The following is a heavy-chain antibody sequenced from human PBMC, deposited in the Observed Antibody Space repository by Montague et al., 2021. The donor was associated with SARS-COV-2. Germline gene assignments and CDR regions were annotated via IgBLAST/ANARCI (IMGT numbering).Heavy chain of an antibody. CDR3: ARAERGSCGDGKCYQYFFNY. Sequence: CAISGDSVSTYSGTWNWVRLSPSRRLEWLGRTYYRSEWYSDYSVSVKSRISINPDTSKNQFSLQLHSVTPEDTAVYYCARAERGSCGDGKCYQYFFNYWGQGTLVTVSS. CDR1: GDSVSTYSGT. V-gene: IGHV6-1*01. CDR2: TYYRSEWYS. D-gene: IGHD2-15*01. J-gene: IGHJ4*02.